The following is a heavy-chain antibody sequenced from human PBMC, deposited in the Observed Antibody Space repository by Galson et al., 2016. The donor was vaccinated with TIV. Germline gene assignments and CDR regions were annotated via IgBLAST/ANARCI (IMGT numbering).Heavy chain of an antibody. CDR2: TYYRSEWYT. J-gene: IGHJ4*02. CDR1: GDSVSSNRAA. CDR3: ARDRGVMDTGFDI. D-gene: IGHD5-18*01. Sequence: CAISGDSVSSNRAAWNWIGQSPLRGLEWLGKTYYRSEWYTEYAESVKSRIGINPDTSNNQVSLQLNFVTPEDTALYFCARDRGVMDTGFDIWGQGALVTVSS. V-gene: IGHV6-1*01.